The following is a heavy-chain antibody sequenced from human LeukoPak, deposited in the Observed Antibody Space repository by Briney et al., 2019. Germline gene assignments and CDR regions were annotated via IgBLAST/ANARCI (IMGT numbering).Heavy chain of an antibody. CDR2: MYSSGST. CDR1: GGSIIISSYY. CDR3: ARTTKTWLFDY. J-gene: IGHJ4*02. D-gene: IGHD1-1*01. Sequence: SETLSLTCTVSGGSIIISSYYWGWIRQPPGKGLEWIGSMYSSGSTYYNPSLKSRVTISVDTSKNQFSLKLSSVTAADTAVYYCARTTKTWLFDYWGQGTLVTVSS. V-gene: IGHV4-39*07.